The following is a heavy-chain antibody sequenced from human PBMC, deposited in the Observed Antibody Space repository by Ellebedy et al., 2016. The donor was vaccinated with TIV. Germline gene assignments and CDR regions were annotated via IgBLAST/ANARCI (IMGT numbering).Heavy chain of an antibody. V-gene: IGHV3-7*03. CDR3: AKGGSGNYLAS. CDR1: GFTFSSYW. D-gene: IGHD3-16*01. CDR2: IKQDGSEK. Sequence: GGSLRLXXAASGFTFSSYWMSWVRQAPGKGLEWVANIKQDGSEKYYVDSVKGRFTISRDNAKNSLYLQMNSLRAEDTAFYYCAKGGSGNYLASWGQGTLVTVSS. J-gene: IGHJ4*02.